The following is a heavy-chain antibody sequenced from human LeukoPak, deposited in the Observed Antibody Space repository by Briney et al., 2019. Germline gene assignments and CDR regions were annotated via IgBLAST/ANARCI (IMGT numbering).Heavy chain of an antibody. J-gene: IGHJ6*02. CDR2: MYYSGST. Sequence: SETLSLTCTVSGGSISSYYWSWIRQPPGKGLEWIGYMYYSGSTNYNPSLRSRVTISVDTSKNQFSLKLSSVTAADTAVYYCARHRDIDGMDVWGQGTTVTVSS. CDR3: ARHRDIDGMDV. D-gene: IGHD5-12*01. V-gene: IGHV4-59*08. CDR1: GGSISSYY.